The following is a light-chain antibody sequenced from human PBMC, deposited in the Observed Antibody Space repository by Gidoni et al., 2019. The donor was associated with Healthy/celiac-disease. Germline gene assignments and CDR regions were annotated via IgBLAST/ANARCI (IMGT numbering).Light chain of an antibody. CDR3: SSYAGSNNFVV. Sequence: QSALTQPPSPSGSPGQSVTISCTGTSSDVGGYNYVSWYQQHPGKAPKLMIDEVSKPPSAVPDRFSGSKSGKTASLTVSGLQAEDEADYYCSSYAGSNNFVVFGGGTKLTVL. CDR2: EVS. CDR1: SSDVGGYNY. V-gene: IGLV2-8*01. J-gene: IGLJ2*01.